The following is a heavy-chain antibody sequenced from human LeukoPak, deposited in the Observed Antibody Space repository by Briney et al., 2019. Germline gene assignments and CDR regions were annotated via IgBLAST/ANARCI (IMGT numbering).Heavy chain of an antibody. V-gene: IGHV3-7*01. CDR3: ARAIRGSAVDTGDR. CDR2: IKNDGSEE. J-gene: IGHJ4*02. Sequence: GGSLRLSCAASGFTFSSYWMRWVRQAPGKGLEGVANIKNDGSEEYYVDSVKGRFTISRDNAKNSLFLQMNSLTVEDAAVYYCARAIRGSAVDTGDRWGQGTLVTVSS. CDR1: GFTFSSYW. D-gene: IGHD3-10*01.